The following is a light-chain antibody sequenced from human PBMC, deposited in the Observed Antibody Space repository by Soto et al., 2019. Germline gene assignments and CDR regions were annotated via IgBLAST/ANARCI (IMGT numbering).Light chain of an antibody. Sequence: EIVLTQSPGTLSLSPGERATLSCRASQSVGSSYLAWYQQKPGQAPRLLMYGASTRATGIPARFTGSGSGTDFTLTISRLEPEDFAVYYCQQYNNWPETFGQGTKVDIK. CDR1: QSVGSSY. V-gene: IGKV3-20*01. CDR2: GAS. CDR3: QQYNNWPET. J-gene: IGKJ1*01.